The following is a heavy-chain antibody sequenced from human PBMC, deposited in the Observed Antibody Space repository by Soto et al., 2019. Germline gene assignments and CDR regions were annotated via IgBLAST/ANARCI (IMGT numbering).Heavy chain of an antibody. V-gene: IGHV3-33*01. J-gene: IGHJ4*02. Sequence: PWGSLRLSCAASGFTFSSYVMHWVRQAPGKGLEWVAVIWYDGSNKYYADSVKGRFTISRDNSKNTLYLQMNSLRAEDTAVYYCARFSSSWYGRIDYWGQGTLVTVSS. D-gene: IGHD6-13*01. CDR3: ARFSSSWYGRIDY. CDR2: IWYDGSNK. CDR1: GFTFSSYV.